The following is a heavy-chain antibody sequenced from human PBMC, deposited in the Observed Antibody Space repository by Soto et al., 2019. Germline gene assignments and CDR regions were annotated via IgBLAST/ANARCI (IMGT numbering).Heavy chain of an antibody. CDR3: AKDPVRTVTLEIYYFDY. Sequence: GGSLRLSCAATGFTFSSYAMSWVRQAPGKGLEWVSAISGSGGSTYYADSVKGRFTISRDNSKNTLYLQMNSLRAEDTAVYYCAKDPVRTVTLEIYYFDYWGQGTLVTVSS. CDR1: GFTFSSYA. V-gene: IGHV3-23*01. J-gene: IGHJ4*02. D-gene: IGHD4-17*01. CDR2: ISGSGGST.